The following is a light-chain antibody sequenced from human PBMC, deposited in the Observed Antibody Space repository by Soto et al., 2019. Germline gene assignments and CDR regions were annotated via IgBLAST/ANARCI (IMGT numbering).Light chain of an antibody. V-gene: IGKV1-5*01. Sequence: DIQMTQSPSPLPASVGDRVTITCRASQSFSSWLAWYQQKPVKDPKLLIYDASSFKSGIPSRFSGSGSGTEFSLTISSMQPDDIATYDGKQYESDAATFGQGTKLEIK. CDR2: DAS. CDR1: QSFSSW. J-gene: IGKJ2*01. CDR3: KQYESDAAT.